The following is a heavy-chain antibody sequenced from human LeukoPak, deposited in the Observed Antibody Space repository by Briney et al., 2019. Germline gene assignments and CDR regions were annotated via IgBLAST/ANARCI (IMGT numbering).Heavy chain of an antibody. CDR1: GFTFSSYT. Sequence: PGGSLRLSCSASGFTFSSYTMNWVRQAPGKGLEWVSHISSSSSTIYYADSVKGRFTISRDNAKNSLYLQMNSLRAEDTAVYYCARGPPYYYDTDDAFDIWGQATMVTVSS. J-gene: IGHJ3*02. V-gene: IGHV3-48*01. CDR2: ISSSSSTI. CDR3: ARGPPYYYDTDDAFDI. D-gene: IGHD3-22*01.